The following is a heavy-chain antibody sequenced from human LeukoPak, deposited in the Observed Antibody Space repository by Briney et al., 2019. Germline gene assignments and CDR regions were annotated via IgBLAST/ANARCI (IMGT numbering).Heavy chain of an antibody. CDR2: IYHSGST. CDR1: GGSISSSNW. D-gene: IGHD3-22*01. J-gene: IGHJ4*02. CDR3: ARQGHYYYDSSGYYFGGFDY. V-gene: IGHV4-4*02. Sequence: SETLSLTCAVSGGSISSSNWWSWVRQPPGKGPEWIGEIYHSGSTNYNPSLKSRVTISVDKSKNRFSLKLSSVTAADTAVYYCARQGHYYYDSSGYYFGGFDYWGQGTLVTVSS.